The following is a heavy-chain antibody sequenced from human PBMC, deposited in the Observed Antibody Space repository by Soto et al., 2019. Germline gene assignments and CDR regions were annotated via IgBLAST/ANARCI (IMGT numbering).Heavy chain of an antibody. D-gene: IGHD3-22*01. CDR2: ISAYNGNT. CDR3: ARWEYYDSSGYSYYFDY. CDR1: GYTFTSYG. Sequence: ASVKVSCKASGYTFTSYGISWVRQAPGQGLERMGWISAYNGNTNYAQKLQGRVTMTTDTSTSTAYMELRSLRSDDTAVYYCARWEYYDSSGYSYYFDYWGQGTLVTVSS. J-gene: IGHJ4*02. V-gene: IGHV1-18*01.